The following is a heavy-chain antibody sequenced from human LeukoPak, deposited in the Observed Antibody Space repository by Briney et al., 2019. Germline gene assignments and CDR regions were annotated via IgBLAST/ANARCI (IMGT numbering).Heavy chain of an antibody. D-gene: IGHD6-13*01. J-gene: IGHJ4*02. V-gene: IGHV3-7*05. Sequence: GGSLRLSCTASTLTLNNYWMSWVRQAPGKGLEWVANIKQDGSEKYHVDSVKGRFTISRDNAKNSLYLQMNSLRAEDTAVYYRASRAGYTGSWSAFDYWGQGTLVTVSS. CDR3: ASRAGYTGSWSAFDY. CDR1: TLTLNNYW. CDR2: IKQDGSEK.